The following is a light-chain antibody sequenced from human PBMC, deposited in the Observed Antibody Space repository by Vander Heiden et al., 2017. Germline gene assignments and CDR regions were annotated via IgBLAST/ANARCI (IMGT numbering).Light chain of an antibody. J-gene: IGLJ1*01. V-gene: IGLV1-44*01. CDR3: AAWDDSLKGYV. CDR1: SSNIGRNT. Sequence: QSELTQPPSASGTPGQRVSISCSGSSSNIGRNTVNWFQQFPGTAPKPRIYRNNQRPSGVPDRFSGSKSGTSASLAISGLQSEDEAEYDCAAWDDSLKGYVFGTGTKVTVL. CDR2: RNN.